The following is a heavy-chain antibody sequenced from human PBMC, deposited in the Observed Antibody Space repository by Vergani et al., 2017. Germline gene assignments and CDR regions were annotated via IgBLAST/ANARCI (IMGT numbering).Heavy chain of an antibody. D-gene: IGHD7-27*01. V-gene: IGHV4-61*02. CDR1: GGSISSGSYY. Sequence: QVQLQESGPGLVKPSQTLSLTCTVSGGSISSGSYYWSWVRQPAGKGLEWIGRIYTSWSTNYNPSLKSRVTISVDSSKNQFSLKLSSVTAADTAVYYCARDLGYFDYWGQGTLVTVSS. CDR2: IYTSWST. CDR3: ARDLGYFDY. J-gene: IGHJ4*02.